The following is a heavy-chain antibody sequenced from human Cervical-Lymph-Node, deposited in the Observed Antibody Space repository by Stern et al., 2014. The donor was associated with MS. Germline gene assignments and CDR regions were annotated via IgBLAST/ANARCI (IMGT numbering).Heavy chain of an antibody. CDR2: IIPIFGNA. CDR1: GGTFSSDG. Sequence: EQLVESGAEVKKPGASVKVSCKGSGGTFSSDGISWVRKAHGKGLEWMGGIIPIFGNANYAQTVQGRVTITADESTSQATMALRSLRSEDTAVYYCARGELKEGLVRGMDVWGQGTTVTVSS. D-gene: IGHD1-26*01. V-gene: IGHV1-69*01. CDR3: ARGELKEGLVRGMDV. J-gene: IGHJ6*02.